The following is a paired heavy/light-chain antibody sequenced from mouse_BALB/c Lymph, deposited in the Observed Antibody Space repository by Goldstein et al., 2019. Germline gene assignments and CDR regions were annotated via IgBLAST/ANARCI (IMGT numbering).Light chain of an antibody. Sequence: ENVLTQSPAIMSASLGEKVTMSCRASSSVNYMYWYQQKSDASPKLWIYYTSNLAPGVPARFSGSGSGNSYSLTISSMEGEDAATYYCQQFTSSPWTFGGGTKLEIK. CDR3: QQFTSSPWT. CDR1: SSVNY. CDR2: YTS. V-gene: IGKV4-50*01. J-gene: IGKJ1*01.
Heavy chain of an antibody. CDR2: INTYTGEP. CDR1: GYTFTNYG. Sequence: QIQLVQSGPELKKPGETVKISCKASGYTFTNYGMNWVKQAPGKGLKWMGWINTYTGEPTYADDFKGRFAFSLETSASTAYLQINNLKNEDMATYFCARGGSSYRDWYFDVWGAGTTVTVSS. D-gene: IGHD1-1*01. CDR3: ARGGSSYRDWYFDV. V-gene: IGHV9-1*02. J-gene: IGHJ1*01.